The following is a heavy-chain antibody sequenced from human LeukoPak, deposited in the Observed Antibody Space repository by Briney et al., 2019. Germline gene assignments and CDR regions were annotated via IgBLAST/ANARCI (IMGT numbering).Heavy chain of an antibody. V-gene: IGHV3-74*01. J-gene: IGHJ3*02. CDR3: ATHRVSCEDFDI. CDR2: IKGNGNNI. CDR1: GFTFSDYW. Sequence: GGSLRLSCAASGFTFSDYWMHWVRQTPGEGLVWVARIKGNGNNINYAGSVKGRFTISRDNVKNMLYLQMNSLRVEDTAVYYCATHRVSCEDFDIWGKGTMVTVSS.